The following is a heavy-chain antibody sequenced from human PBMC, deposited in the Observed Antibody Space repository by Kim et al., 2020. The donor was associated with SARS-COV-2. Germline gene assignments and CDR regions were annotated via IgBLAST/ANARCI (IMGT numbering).Heavy chain of an antibody. J-gene: IGHJ6*02. CDR2: INHSGST. V-gene: IGHV4-34*01. D-gene: IGHD3-16*02. Sequence: SETLSLTCAVYGGSFSGYYWNWVRQPPGKGLEWIGEINHSGSTNYNPSLKSRVTMSVDTSKKQFSLKVRSLTAADTAVYFCARVLYRSEAYYDYYYAMDVWGRGTTVTVSS. CDR1: GGSFSGYY. CDR3: ARVLYRSEAYYDYYYAMDV.